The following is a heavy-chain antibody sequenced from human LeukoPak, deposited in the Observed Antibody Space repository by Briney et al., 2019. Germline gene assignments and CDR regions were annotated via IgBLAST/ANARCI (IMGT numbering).Heavy chain of an antibody. CDR2: ISWNSGSI. J-gene: IGHJ4*02. Sequence: GGSLRLSCAASGFTFDDYAMQWVRQAPGKGLEWVSGISWNSGSIGYADSVKGRFTISRDNAKNSLYLQMNSLRAEDTALYYCAKGGPGIAVAGTYFDYWGQGTLVTVSS. CDR3: AKGGPGIAVAGTYFDY. CDR1: GFTFDDYA. D-gene: IGHD6-19*01. V-gene: IGHV3-9*01.